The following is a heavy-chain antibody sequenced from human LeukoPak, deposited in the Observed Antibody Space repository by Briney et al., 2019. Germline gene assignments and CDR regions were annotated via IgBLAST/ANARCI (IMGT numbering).Heavy chain of an antibody. D-gene: IGHD6-19*01. V-gene: IGHV3-33*01. CDR3: ARDVIAVAGTNYYYGMDV. J-gene: IGHJ6*02. CDR1: GFTFSSYG. CDR2: IWYDGSIK. Sequence: GRSLRLSCAASGFTFSSYGMHWVRQAPGKGLEWVAVIWYDGSIKFYVDSVKGRFTISRDNSKNTLYLQMNSLRAEDTAVYYCARDVIAVAGTNYYYGMDVWGQGTTVTASS.